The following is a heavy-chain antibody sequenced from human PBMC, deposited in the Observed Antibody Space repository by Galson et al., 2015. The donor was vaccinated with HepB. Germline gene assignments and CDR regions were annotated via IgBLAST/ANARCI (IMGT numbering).Heavy chain of an antibody. CDR2: INSNSRYI. D-gene: IGHD3-10*01. J-gene: IGHJ4*02. Sequence: SLRLPCAASGFTFSTDSMPWVRQAPGQGLEWVSYINSNSRYIYYKDSMKGRFTISRDNAKNSLYLQMNSLRVEDTAVYYCARAPRGSGSFADYWGQGTLVTVSS. CDR3: ARAPRGSGSFADY. CDR1: GFTFSTDS. V-gene: IGHV3-21*01.